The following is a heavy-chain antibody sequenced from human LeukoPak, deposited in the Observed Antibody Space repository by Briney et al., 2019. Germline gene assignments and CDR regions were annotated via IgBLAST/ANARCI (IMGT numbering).Heavy chain of an antibody. V-gene: IGHV1-46*03. CDR3: AGDGLEEAPPKV. D-gene: IGHD3/OR15-3a*01. CDR2: INPSGGST. Sequence: GASVKVSCKASGYTFTSYYMHWVRQAPGQGLEWMGIINPSGGSTSYAQKFQGRVTMTRDTSTSTVYMELSSLRSEDTAVYYCAGDGLEEAPPKVWGQGTLVTVSS. J-gene: IGHJ4*02. CDR1: GYTFTSYY.